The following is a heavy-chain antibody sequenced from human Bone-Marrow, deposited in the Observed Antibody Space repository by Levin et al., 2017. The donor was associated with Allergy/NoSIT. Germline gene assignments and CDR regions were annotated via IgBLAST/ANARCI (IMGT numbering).Heavy chain of an antibody. CDR2: IKEDGSDK. J-gene: IGHJ4*02. Sequence: GGSLRLSCEVSGFTFSNYWINWVRQAPGKGLEWVANIKEDGSDKNYVDSVRGRFPISRDNAKKSLYLQMNSLRAEDTAVYYCARSYNRAFDYWGQGTLVTVAS. D-gene: IGHD1-14*01. CDR1: GFTFSNYW. CDR3: ARSYNRAFDY. V-gene: IGHV3-7*01.